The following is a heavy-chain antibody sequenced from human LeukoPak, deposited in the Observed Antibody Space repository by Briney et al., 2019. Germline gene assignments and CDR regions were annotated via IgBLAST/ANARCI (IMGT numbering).Heavy chain of an antibody. D-gene: IGHD3-22*01. CDR2: IYYSGST. V-gene: IGHV4-39*01. CDR1: GGSISSSSYY. CDR3: AELRYYYDSSGSGGYYFDY. Sequence: SETLSLTCTVSGGSISSSSYYWGWIRQPSGKGLEWIGSIYYSGSTYYNPSLKSRVTISVDTSKNQFSLKLSSVTAADTAVYYCAELRYYYDSSGSGGYYFDYWGQGTLVTVSS. J-gene: IGHJ4*02.